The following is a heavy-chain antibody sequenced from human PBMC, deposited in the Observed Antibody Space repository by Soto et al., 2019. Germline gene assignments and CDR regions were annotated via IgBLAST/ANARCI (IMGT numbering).Heavy chain of an antibody. CDR2: IGEDGSEK. CDR1: VFTFSTYW. V-gene: IGHV3-7*03. J-gene: IGHJ6*02. CDR3: ARGSGGHNYYYGMDV. Sequence: AGGSLRLSCTASVFTFSTYWMSWGRQAPGMGLEWVANIGEDGSEKYYVDSVKGRFTISRDNAKNSLYLQMNSLRADDTAVYYCARGSGGHNYYYGMDVWGQGTTVTVSS. D-gene: IGHD2-15*01.